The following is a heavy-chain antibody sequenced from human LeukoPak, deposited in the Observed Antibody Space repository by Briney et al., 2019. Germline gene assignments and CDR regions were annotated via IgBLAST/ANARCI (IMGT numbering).Heavy chain of an antibody. CDR2: ITHSGST. J-gene: IGHJ4*02. D-gene: IGHD6-19*01. CDR3: ARDRTTYSSGWYLRLDY. Sequence: PSETLSLTCAVFGGSFSGYYWSWIRQPPGKGLEWIGEITHSGSTNYNPSLKSRVTISVDTSKNQFSLKLSPVTAADTAVYYCARDRTTYSSGWYLRLDYWGQGTLVTVTS. CDR1: GGSFSGYY. V-gene: IGHV4-34*01.